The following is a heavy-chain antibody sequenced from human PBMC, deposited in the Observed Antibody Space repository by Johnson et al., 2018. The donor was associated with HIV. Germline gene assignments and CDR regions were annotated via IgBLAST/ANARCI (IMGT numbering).Heavy chain of an antibody. V-gene: IGHV3-30*04. D-gene: IGHD1-26*01. CDR2: ISYDGSNK. CDR1: GFTFSSYA. CDR3: AREWDPRTPDAFDI. Sequence: MQLVESGGGVVQPGRSLRLSCAASGFTFSSYAMHWVRQAPGKGLEWVAVISYDGSNKYYADSVKGRFTISRDNSKNTLYLQMNNLRAEDTAVYYCAREWDPRTPDAFDIWGQGTMVTVSS. J-gene: IGHJ3*02.